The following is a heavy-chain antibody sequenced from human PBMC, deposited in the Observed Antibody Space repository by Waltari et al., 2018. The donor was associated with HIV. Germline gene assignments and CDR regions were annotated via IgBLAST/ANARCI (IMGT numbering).Heavy chain of an antibody. CDR1: GYTFTCFG. D-gene: IGHD5-12*01. CDR3: ARDWSREWLRLLPAKNWFDP. V-gene: IGHV1-18*01. Sequence: QVQLVQSGAEVKKPGAAVKVSCKASGYTFTCFGISGVRTAPGPGPEWMGGFSAYNGNTNYEQKLQGRVTMTTDTSTSTAYMELRSLRSDDTAVYYCARDWSREWLRLLPAKNWFDPWGQGTLVTVSS. J-gene: IGHJ5*02. CDR2: FSAYNGNT.